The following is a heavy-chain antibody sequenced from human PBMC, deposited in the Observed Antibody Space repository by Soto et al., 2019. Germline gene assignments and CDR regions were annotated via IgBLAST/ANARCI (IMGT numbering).Heavy chain of an antibody. D-gene: IGHD2-2*01. Sequence: SQTLSLTCTVSGDSVIRPGYCWIWIRQPPGKGLEWIGYISYRGNTNYSPSLKSRVTISVDTSKNQFSLRLSSVTAADTAVYYCASLYCTRTSCYVNPWGQGTLVPVSS. J-gene: IGHJ5*02. CDR2: ISYRGNT. CDR1: GDSVIRPGYC. CDR3: ASLYCTRTSCYVNP. V-gene: IGHV4-61*08.